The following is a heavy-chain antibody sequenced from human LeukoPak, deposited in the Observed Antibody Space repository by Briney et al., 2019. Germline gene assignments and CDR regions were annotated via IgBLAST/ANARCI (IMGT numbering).Heavy chain of an antibody. Sequence: GGSLRLSCAASRFTFSSYAMSWVRQAPEKGLEWVSTISGSGGSTYYADSVKGRFTISRDNSKNTLYLQMNSLRAEDTAVYYCAAFYGDLSIDYWGQGTLVTVSS. D-gene: IGHD4-17*01. CDR1: RFTFSSYA. CDR3: AAFYGDLSIDY. V-gene: IGHV3-23*01. CDR2: ISGSGGST. J-gene: IGHJ4*02.